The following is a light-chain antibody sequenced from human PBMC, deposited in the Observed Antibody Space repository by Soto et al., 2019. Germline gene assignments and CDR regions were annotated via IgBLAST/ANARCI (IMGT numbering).Light chain of an antibody. CDR3: QQYGSSPYT. CDR1: QSVSSNY. V-gene: IGKV3-20*01. J-gene: IGKJ2*01. CDR2: GAS. Sequence: EIILTQSPGTLSLSPGDRVTLSCRASQSVSSNYVAWYQQNPGQAPRLLINGASSRATGIPDRFSGSGSGTDFTLTISILEPEDFAVYYCQQYGSSPYTFGQGTKLEIK.